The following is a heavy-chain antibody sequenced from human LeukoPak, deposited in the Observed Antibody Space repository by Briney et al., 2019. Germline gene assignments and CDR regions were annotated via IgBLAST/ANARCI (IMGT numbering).Heavy chain of an antibody. CDR2: ISGSGGST. J-gene: IGHJ2*01. Sequence: TGGSLRLSCATSGFTFSNAWMNWVRQAPGKGLEWVSAISGSGGSTYYADSVKGRFTISRDNSKNTLYLQMNSLRAEDTAVYYCAKGDFGNYSWRPYWYFDLWGRGTLVTVSS. D-gene: IGHD4-11*01. CDR3: AKGDFGNYSWRPYWYFDL. CDR1: GFTFSNAW. V-gene: IGHV3-23*01.